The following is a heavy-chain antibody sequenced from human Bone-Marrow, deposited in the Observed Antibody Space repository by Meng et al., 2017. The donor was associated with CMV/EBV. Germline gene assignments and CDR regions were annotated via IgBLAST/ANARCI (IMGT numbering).Heavy chain of an antibody. CDR2: IYYSGST. Sequence: GSLRLSCTVSGGSISSSNYFWGWIRQPPGKGLEWIGSIYYSGSTYYQPSLKRRVTITVDTSKNQFSLKLSSVNAADTAIYYCARDHYYDSSGYSNAFDIWGQGTRVTV. D-gene: IGHD3-22*01. CDR3: ARDHYYDSSGYSNAFDI. V-gene: IGHV4-39*07. CDR1: GGSISSSNYF. J-gene: IGHJ3*02.